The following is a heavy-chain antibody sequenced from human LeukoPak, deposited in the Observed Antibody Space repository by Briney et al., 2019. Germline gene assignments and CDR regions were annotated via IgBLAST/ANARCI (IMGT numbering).Heavy chain of an antibody. CDR3: AKGLERESRLDS. CDR1: GFNFNTYT. CDR2: IRHGDGRT. D-gene: IGHD1-1*01. Sequence: GGSLRLSCDASGFNFNTYTMYWVRQAPGQGLEWVSGIRHGDGRTYYADSVRGRFTISSDICKNTLYLQMNGLRADDTALYYCAKGLERESRLDSWGQGTLVTVSS. J-gene: IGHJ5*01. V-gene: IGHV3-23*01.